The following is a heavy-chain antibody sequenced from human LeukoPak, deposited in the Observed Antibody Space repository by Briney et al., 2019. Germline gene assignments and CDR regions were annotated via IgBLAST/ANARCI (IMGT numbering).Heavy chain of an antibody. V-gene: IGHV3-66*04. D-gene: IGHD3-22*01. CDR1: EFSVGSNY. Sequence: GGSLRLSCAASEFSVGSNYMTWVRQAPGKGLEWVSLIYSGGSTYYADSVKGRFTISRDNSKNTLYLQMNSLRAEDTAVYYCASHRDYYDSSGWDYFDYWGQGTLVTVSS. CDR3: ASHRDYYDSSGWDYFDY. CDR2: IYSGGST. J-gene: IGHJ4*02.